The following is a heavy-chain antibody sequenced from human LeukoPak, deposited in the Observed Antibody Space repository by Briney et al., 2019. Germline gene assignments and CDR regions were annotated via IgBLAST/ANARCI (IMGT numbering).Heavy chain of an antibody. CDR3: ARFDILTAYDAFDI. V-gene: IGHV5-51*01. CDR1: GYSFTSYW. Sequence: GESLKISCKGSGYSFTSYWIGWVRQMPGKGLEWIGIIHPGDSDTRYSPSFQGQVTISADKSISTAYLQWSSLKASDTAMYYCARFDILTAYDAFDIWGQGTMVTVSS. D-gene: IGHD3-9*01. J-gene: IGHJ3*02. CDR2: IHPGDSDT.